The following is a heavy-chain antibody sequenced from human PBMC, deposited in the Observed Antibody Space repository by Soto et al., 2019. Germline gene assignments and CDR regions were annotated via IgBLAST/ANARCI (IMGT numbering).Heavy chain of an antibody. V-gene: IGHV3-30-3*01. D-gene: IGHD3-22*01. CDR3: ARVLNYDSSGYYVNYYFDY. CDR1: GFTFSSYA. Sequence: QVQLVESGGGVVQPGRSLRLSCAASGFTFSSYAMHWDRQAPGKGLEWVAVISYDGSNKYYADSVKGRFTISRDNSKNTLYLQMNSLRAEDTAVYYCARVLNYDSSGYYVNYYFDYWGQGTLVTVSS. CDR2: ISYDGSNK. J-gene: IGHJ4*02.